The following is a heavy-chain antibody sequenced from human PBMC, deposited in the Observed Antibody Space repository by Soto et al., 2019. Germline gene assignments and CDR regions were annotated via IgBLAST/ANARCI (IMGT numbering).Heavy chain of an antibody. CDR2: ISYDGSNK. J-gene: IGHJ6*03. CDR3: AKDNTIFGVVIIISYMDV. D-gene: IGHD3-3*01. V-gene: IGHV3-30*18. Sequence: PGGSLRLSCAASVFTFSSYGMHWVRQAPGKGLEWVAVISYDGSNKYYADSVKGRFTISRDNSKNTLYLQMNSLRAEDTAVYYYAKDNTIFGVVIIISYMDVWGKGTTVTVSS. CDR1: VFTFSSYG.